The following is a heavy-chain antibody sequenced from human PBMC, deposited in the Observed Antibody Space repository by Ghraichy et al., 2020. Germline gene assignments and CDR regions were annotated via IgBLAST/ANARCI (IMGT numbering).Heavy chain of an antibody. D-gene: IGHD4-23*01. CDR1: GFTFSSYG. Sequence: GGSLRLSCAASGFTFSSYGMHWVRQAPGKGLEWVAVIWYDGSNKYYADSVKGRFTISRDNSKNTLYLQMNSLRAEDTAVYYCAREGYGGNWHYYYGMDVWGQGTTVTVSS. CDR2: IWYDGSNK. V-gene: IGHV3-33*01. CDR3: AREGYGGNWHYYYGMDV. J-gene: IGHJ6*02.